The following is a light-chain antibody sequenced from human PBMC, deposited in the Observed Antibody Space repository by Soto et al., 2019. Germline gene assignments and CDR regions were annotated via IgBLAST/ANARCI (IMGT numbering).Light chain of an antibody. Sequence: EVLMTQSPVTLSVSPGERATLSCRASQSVYGSLAWYQQKPGQAPRLLIHGASNRATDIPARFSGSGSGTEFSLTIIGLHFYFFAFYDCQHYKYLPLTFGWGTNVDI. CDR1: QSVYGS. CDR2: GAS. J-gene: IGKJ3*01. CDR3: QHYKYLPLT. V-gene: IGKV3-15*01.